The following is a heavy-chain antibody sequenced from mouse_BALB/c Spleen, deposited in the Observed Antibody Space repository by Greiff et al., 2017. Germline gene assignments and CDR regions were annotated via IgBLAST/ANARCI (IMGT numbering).Heavy chain of an antibody. J-gene: IGHJ3*01. D-gene: IGHD1-1*01. V-gene: IGHV5-4*02. CDR2: ISDGGSYT. CDR1: GFTFSDYY. CDR3: ARDYYGSSYVLAY. Sequence: EVKVVESGGGLVKPGGSLKLSCAASGFTFSDYYMYWVRQTPEKRLEWVATISDGGSYTYYPDSVKGRFTISRDNAKNNLYLQMSSLKSEDTAMYYCARDYYGSSYVLAYWGQGTLVTVSA.